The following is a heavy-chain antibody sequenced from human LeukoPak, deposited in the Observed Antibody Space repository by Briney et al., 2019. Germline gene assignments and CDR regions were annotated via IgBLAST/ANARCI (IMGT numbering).Heavy chain of an antibody. CDR1: GGSISSYY. CDR2: IYYSGST. J-gene: IGHJ4*02. D-gene: IGHD1-26*01. CDR3: ARVGVVGATPYYFDY. V-gene: IGHV4-59*12. Sequence: PSETLSLTCTVSGGSISSYYWSWIRQPPGKGLEWIGYIYYSGSTNYNPSLKSRVTISVDKSKNQFSLKLSSVTAADTAVYYCARVGVVGATPYYFDYWGQGTLVTVSS.